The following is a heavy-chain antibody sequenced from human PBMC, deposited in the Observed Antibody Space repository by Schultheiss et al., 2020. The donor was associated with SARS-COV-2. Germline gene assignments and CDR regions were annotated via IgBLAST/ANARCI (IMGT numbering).Heavy chain of an antibody. CDR3: ARSTGGYSPPDY. J-gene: IGHJ4*02. CDR2: IDWDDDK. CDR1: GFSLSTSGMC. V-gene: IGHV2-70*11. Sequence: SGPTLVKPTQTLTLTCTFSGFSLSTSGMCVTWIRQPPGKALEWLARIDWDDDKYYSTSLKTRLTISKDTSKNQAVLTMTNMDPVDTATYYCARSTGGYSPPDYWGQGTLVTVSS. D-gene: IGHD5-18*01.